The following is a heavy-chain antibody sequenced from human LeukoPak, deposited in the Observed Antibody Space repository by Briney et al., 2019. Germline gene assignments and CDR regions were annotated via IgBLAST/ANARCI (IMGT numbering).Heavy chain of an antibody. CDR2: ISYDGSNK. Sequence: EGSLRLSCAASGFTFSSYAMHWVRQAPGKGLEWVAVISYDGSNKYYADSVKGRFPISRDNSKNTLYRQMNSLRAEDTAVYYCARGGAFDYWGQGTLVTVSS. D-gene: IGHD1-26*01. J-gene: IGHJ4*02. V-gene: IGHV3-30-3*01. CDR3: ARGGAFDY. CDR1: GFTFSSYA.